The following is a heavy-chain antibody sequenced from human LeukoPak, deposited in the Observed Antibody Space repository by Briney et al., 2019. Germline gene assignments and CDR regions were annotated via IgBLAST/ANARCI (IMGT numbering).Heavy chain of an antibody. CDR1: GFTFSSYA. J-gene: IGHJ4*02. D-gene: IGHD5-18*01. CDR2: ISYDGSNK. Sequence: PGGSLRLSCAASGFTFSSYAMHWVRQAPGKGLEWVAVISYDGSNKYCADSVKGRFTISRDNSKNTLYLQMNSLRAEDTAVYYCARVWDTAMAPGYWGQGTLSPSPQ. V-gene: IGHV3-30-3*01. CDR3: ARVWDTAMAPGY.